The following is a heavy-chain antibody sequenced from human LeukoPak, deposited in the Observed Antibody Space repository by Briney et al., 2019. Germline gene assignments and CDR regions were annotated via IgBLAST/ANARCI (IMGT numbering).Heavy chain of an antibody. V-gene: IGHV1-8*01. CDR3: ARTTAAIHADAFDI. CDR1: GYTFTSYD. J-gene: IGHJ3*02. Sequence: ASVKVSCKASGYTFTSYDINWVRQATGQGLECMGWMNPNSGNTGYAQKFQGRVTMTRNTSISTAYMELSSLRSEDTAVYYCARTTAAIHADAFDIWGQGTMVTVSS. CDR2: MNPNSGNT. D-gene: IGHD2-2*02.